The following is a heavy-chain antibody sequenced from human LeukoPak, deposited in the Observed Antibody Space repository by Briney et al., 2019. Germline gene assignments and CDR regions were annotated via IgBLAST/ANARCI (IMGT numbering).Heavy chain of an antibody. V-gene: IGHV3-23*01. J-gene: IGHJ4*02. Sequence: GGSLRLSCAASGFTLSSYAMSWVRQTPGKGLECVSTIRDSDGRTYYADSVEGRFTISRDNSTNTLYLQMNSLRAGDMAIYYCAKSGNTETVDYWGQGTLVTVSS. CDR2: IRDSDGRT. CDR1: GFTLSSYA. CDR3: AKSGNTETVDY. D-gene: IGHD6-25*01.